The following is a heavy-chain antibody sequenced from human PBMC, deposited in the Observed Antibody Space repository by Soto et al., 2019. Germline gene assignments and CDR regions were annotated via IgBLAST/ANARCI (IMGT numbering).Heavy chain of an antibody. V-gene: IGHV4-30-4*01. D-gene: IGHD3-16*01. CDR3: VRGTGTMAGAVLLD. CDR1: GDPLSSGAYY. CDR2: IFYTGSS. Sequence: QVQLQESGPGVVKPSQTLSLTCTVSGDPLSSGAYYWSWIRQRPGKGLEWIGYIFYTGSSYYNPSLRSRVSISVDTSKNQFSLSVDSVSAADTAVYYCVRGTGTMAGAVLLDWGQGTLITVSS. J-gene: IGHJ4*02.